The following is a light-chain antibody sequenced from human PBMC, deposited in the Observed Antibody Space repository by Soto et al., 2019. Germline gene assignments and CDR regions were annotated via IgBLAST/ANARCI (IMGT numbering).Light chain of an antibody. CDR2: DVS. J-gene: IGLJ3*02. CDR1: SSDVGAYNY. CDR3: SSYTTSHTRL. V-gene: IGLV2-14*01. Sequence: QSALTQPASVSGSPGQSITISCTGTSSDVGAYNYVSWYQQHPGKVPKLMIFDVSNLPSVGISSRFSGSKSGNTASLTISGLQAEDEADYYCSSYTTSHTRLFGGGTKLTVL.